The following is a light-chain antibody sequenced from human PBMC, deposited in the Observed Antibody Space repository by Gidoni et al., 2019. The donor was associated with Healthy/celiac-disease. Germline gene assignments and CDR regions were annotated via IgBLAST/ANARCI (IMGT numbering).Light chain of an antibody. J-gene: IGKJ1*01. CDR3: MQALQTPPWT. CDR2: LGS. V-gene: IGKV2-28*01. Sequence: DLVMTQSLLSLPVTPGEPASISCRSSQSLLHSNGYNYSDWYLQKPGQSPQLLIYLGSNRASGVPDRCSGSGSGTDFTLKISRVEAEDVGVYYCMQALQTPPWTFGQGTKVEIK. CDR1: QSLLHSNGYNY.